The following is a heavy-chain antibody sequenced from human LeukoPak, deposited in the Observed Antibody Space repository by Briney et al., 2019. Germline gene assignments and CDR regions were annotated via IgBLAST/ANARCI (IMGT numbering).Heavy chain of an antibody. D-gene: IGHD2-2*01. CDR3: ARLVPYCSSTSCYAGAFDI. CDR1: GYSFTSYW. Sequence: GESLKISCKGSGYSFTSYWIGWVRQMPGKGLEWMGIIYPGDFDIRYSPSFQGQVTISADKSISTAYLQWSSLKASDTAMYYCARLVPYCSSTSCYAGAFDIWGQGTMVTVSS. V-gene: IGHV5-51*01. J-gene: IGHJ3*02. CDR2: IYPGDFDI.